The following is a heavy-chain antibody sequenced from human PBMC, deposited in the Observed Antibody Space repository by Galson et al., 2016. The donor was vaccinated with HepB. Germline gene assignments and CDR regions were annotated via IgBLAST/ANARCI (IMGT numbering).Heavy chain of an antibody. Sequence: ETLSLTCTVSAGSVSSSSYYWSWIRQPPGKGLEWIGYIHYSGSTNYNSTLKSRVIMSVDTSKNQFSLKLSSVTAADTAVYYCARYYTFVSNYFDPWGQGALVIVSS. V-gene: IGHV4-61*01. CDR2: IHYSGST. D-gene: IGHD3-3*01. J-gene: IGHJ5*02. CDR3: ARYYTFVSNYFDP. CDR1: AGSVSSSSYY.